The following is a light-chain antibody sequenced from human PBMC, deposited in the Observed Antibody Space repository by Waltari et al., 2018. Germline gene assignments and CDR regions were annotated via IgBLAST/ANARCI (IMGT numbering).Light chain of an antibody. J-gene: IGKJ2*01. CDR2: AAS. CDR3: LQDYNYPYT. V-gene: IGKV1-6*01. Sequence: AIQMTQSPSSLSASVGDSVTITCRARQAIRNVLGWYQQTPGSAPKLLIFAASSLQRGVPSRFSGSGSGTDFTLTITSLQPEDFATYYCLQDYNYPYTFGRGTKLEIK. CDR1: QAIRNV.